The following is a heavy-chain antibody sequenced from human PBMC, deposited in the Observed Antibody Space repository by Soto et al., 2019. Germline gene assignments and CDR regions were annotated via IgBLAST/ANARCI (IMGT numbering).Heavy chain of an antibody. J-gene: IGHJ4*02. D-gene: IGHD2-15*01. CDR1: GFTLSAFD. CDR3: TRRHCSGGGCYSDFDY. Sequence: ESGGGLVQPGGSLKVSCAASGFTLSAFDIHWVRQASGEGLEWVGRIKTKVESYATELAASVKGRFTISRDDPKNTAYLEMNSLKTEDTAVYYCTRRHCSGGGCYSDFDYWGQGTLVTVSS. CDR2: IKTKVESYAT. V-gene: IGHV3-73*01.